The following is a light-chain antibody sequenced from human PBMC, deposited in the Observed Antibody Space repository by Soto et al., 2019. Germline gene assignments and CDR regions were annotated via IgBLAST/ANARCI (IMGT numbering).Light chain of an antibody. J-gene: IGKJ1*01. V-gene: IGKV1-5*01. CDR2: DAS. CDR1: QSISSW. CDR3: EQYNISPWT. Sequence: DIQMTQSPSTLSASVGDSVTITCRASQSISSWLAWYQQRPGKAPKVLIYDASSLQSGVPSRFSGRGSGTEFGLTISSLKPDDFATYYCEQYNISPWTFGQGTEVESK.